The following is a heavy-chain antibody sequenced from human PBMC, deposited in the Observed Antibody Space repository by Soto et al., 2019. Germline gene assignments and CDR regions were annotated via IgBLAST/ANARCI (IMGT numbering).Heavy chain of an antibody. CDR2: VSHDGRNT. D-gene: IGHD6-19*01. CDR1: GFTFSDYA. J-gene: IGHJ4*02. CDR3: AKGGRQWLVTSDFNY. Sequence: VQLVESGGGVVQPGRSLRLSCAASGFTFSDYAMHWVRQAPGKGLEWVAVVSHDGRNTHYADSVKGRFTISRDSSKNTVSLGMTSLRAEDTAVYYWAKGGRQWLVTSDFNYWGQGALVTVSS. V-gene: IGHV3-30*18.